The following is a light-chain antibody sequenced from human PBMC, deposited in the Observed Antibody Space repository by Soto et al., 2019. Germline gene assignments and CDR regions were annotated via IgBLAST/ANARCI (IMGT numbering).Light chain of an antibody. Sequence: QSALTQPASVSGSPGQSITISCTGTSSDVGDYNYVSWYQQHPGKAPKLMIYEVSNRPSGVSNRFSGSKSGNTASLTISGLQAADDPDYYSSSYTPSRTLYVFGTGTKVTV. CDR1: SSDVGDYNY. J-gene: IGLJ1*01. CDR3: SSYTPSRTLYV. CDR2: EVS. V-gene: IGLV2-14*01.